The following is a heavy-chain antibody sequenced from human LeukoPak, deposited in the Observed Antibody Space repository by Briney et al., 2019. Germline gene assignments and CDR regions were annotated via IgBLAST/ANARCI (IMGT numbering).Heavy chain of an antibody. J-gene: IGHJ4*02. CDR3: ASAISYSGGY. Sequence: PGGSLRLSCAASGFTFSSYWMHWVRQVPGKGLEWVSGIGGCGSSTNYADSVMGRFTISRDNAKNTLYLQINRLRAEDTAVYHCASAISYSGGYWGQGTLVTVSS. V-gene: IGHV3-74*01. D-gene: IGHD3-10*01. CDR2: IGGCGSST. CDR1: GFTFSSYW.